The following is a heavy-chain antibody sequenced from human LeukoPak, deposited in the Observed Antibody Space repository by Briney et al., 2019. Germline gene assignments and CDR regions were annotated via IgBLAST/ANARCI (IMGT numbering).Heavy chain of an antibody. Sequence: ASVKVSCKASGYTFTGYYMHWVRQAPGQGLEWMGWINPNSGVTNYAQKFQGRVTMTRDTSISTAFMELSRLRSDDTAVYYCAREGITMVRGGPFDYWGQGTLVTVSS. CDR1: GYTFTGYY. D-gene: IGHD3-10*01. CDR2: INPNSGVT. V-gene: IGHV1-2*02. J-gene: IGHJ4*02. CDR3: AREGITMVRGGPFDY.